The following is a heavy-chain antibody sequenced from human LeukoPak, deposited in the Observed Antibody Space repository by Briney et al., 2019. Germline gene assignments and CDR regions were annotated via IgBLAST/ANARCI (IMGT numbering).Heavy chain of an antibody. D-gene: IGHD3-10*01. Sequence: ASVKVSCKVSGYTFTDYYMHWVQQAPGKGLEWMGLVDPEDGETIYAEKFQGRVTITADTSTDTAYMGLSSLRSEDTAVYYCATLPGFVRGNYWGQGTLVTVSS. CDR1: GYTFTDYY. V-gene: IGHV1-69-2*01. J-gene: IGHJ4*02. CDR3: ATLPGFVRGNY. CDR2: VDPEDGET.